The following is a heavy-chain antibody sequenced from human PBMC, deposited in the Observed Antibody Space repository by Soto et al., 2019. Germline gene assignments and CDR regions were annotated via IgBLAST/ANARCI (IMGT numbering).Heavy chain of an antibody. Sequence: PSXTLSVTCTVSGGSISSGGSYWSWIRQHAGKGLEWIGYIYYSGSTYYNPSLKSRVTISVDTSKNQFSLKLSSVTAADTAVYYCARVEMATITGDYWGQGTRVTVSS. V-gene: IGHV4-31*03. CDR2: IYYSGST. J-gene: IGHJ4*02. CDR3: ARVEMATITGDY. CDR1: GGSISSGGSY. D-gene: IGHD5-12*01.